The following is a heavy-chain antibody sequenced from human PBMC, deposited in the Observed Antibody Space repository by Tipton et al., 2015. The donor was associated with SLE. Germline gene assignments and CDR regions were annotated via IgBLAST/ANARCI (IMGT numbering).Heavy chain of an antibody. J-gene: IGHJ6*03. CDR3: AREGRDGDYVADYYYYYMDV. CDR2: ISSSGGYM. V-gene: IGHV3-21*01. Sequence: GSLRLSCTASGFTFSIYSMNWVRQAPGKGLEWISSISSSGGYMFYADSVKGRFTISRDNAKNSVYLQMNSLRVDDTAVYYCAREGRDGDYVADYYYYYMDVWGKGTTVTVSS. D-gene: IGHD3-16*01. CDR1: GFTFSIYS.